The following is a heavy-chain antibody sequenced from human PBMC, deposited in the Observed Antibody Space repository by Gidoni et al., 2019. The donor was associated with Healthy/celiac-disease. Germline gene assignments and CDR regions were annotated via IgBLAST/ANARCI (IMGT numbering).Heavy chain of an antibody. J-gene: IGHJ4*02. CDR2: ISYDGSNK. Sequence: QVQLVESGGGVVQPGRSLRLSCAASGFTFSSYAMHWVRQAPGKGLEWVAVISYDGSNKYYADSVKGRFTISRDNSKNTLYLQMNSLRAEDTAVYYCAGTYCSGGSCYPYWGQGTLVTVSS. V-gene: IGHV3-30*04. D-gene: IGHD2-15*01. CDR3: AGTYCSGGSCYPY. CDR1: GFTFSSYA.